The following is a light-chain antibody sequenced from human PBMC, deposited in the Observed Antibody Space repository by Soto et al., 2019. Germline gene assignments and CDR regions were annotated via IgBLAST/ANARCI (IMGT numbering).Light chain of an antibody. J-gene: IGLJ1*01. CDR1: SSDVGGYNY. CDR2: EVS. CDR3: SSYTSSSTLDV. Sequence: QSALTQPASVSGSPGQSITISCTGTSSDVGGYNYVSWYQQHPGKAPKLMIFEVSSRPSGVSYRFSGSKSGNTASLNISGLQAEDEADYYCSSYTSSSTLDVFGSGTTFTVL. V-gene: IGLV2-14*01.